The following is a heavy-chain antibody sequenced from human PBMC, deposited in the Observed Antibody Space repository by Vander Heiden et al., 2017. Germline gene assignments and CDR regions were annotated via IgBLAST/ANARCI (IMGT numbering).Heavy chain of an antibody. J-gene: IGHJ4*02. D-gene: IGHD2-21*01. V-gene: IGHV4-39*01. CDR1: GASISSSSYY. Sequence: QLQLQESGPGLVKPSETLSLTCTVSGASISSSSYYWGWIRQPPGKGLEWIGSIYFSGSTYYNPSLKRRVTISVDRSKNQFSLKPSSVTAADTAVYYCARQGVNIPVDYWGQGTLVTVSS. CDR3: ARQGVNIPVDY. CDR2: IYFSGST.